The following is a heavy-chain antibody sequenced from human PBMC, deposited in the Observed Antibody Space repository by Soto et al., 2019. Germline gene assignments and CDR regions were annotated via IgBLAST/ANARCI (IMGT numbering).Heavy chain of an antibody. D-gene: IGHD5-12*01. CDR3: AKDWGDGYPEGYLDY. CDR1: GFTFSSYA. V-gene: IGHV3-23*01. Sequence: GGYLRLSCAASGFTFSSYAMSWVRQAPGKGLEWVSAISGSGGSTYYADSVTGRFTIYRENSKNTLYLQMNSLRAEDTAVYYCAKDWGDGYPEGYLDYRGQRYTDAGSS. CDR2: ISGSGGST. J-gene: IGHJ4*02.